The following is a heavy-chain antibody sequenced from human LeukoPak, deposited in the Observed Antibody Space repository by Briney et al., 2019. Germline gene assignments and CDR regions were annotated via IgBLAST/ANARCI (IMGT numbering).Heavy chain of an antibody. CDR1: GFTFSSYS. V-gene: IGHV3-21*01. D-gene: IGHD3-10*01. CDR2: ISSSSSYI. CDR3: ASFRVRGVIISPIDY. J-gene: IGHJ4*02. Sequence: GGSLRLSCAASGFTFSSYSMNWVRQAPGKGLEWVSSISSSSSYIYYADSVKGRFTISRDNAKNSLYLQMNSLRAEDTAVYYCASFRVRGVIISPIDYWGQGTLVTVSS.